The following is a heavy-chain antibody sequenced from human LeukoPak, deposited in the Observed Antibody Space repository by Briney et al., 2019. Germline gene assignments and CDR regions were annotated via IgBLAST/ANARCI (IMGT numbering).Heavy chain of an antibody. D-gene: IGHD5-12*01. J-gene: IGHJ4*02. V-gene: IGHV3-21*01. CDR2: ISSSSSSYI. CDR1: GFTFSSYS. Sequence: GGSLRLSCAASGFTFSSYSMNWVRQAPGKGLEWVSSISSSSSSYIYYADSVKGRFTISRDNAKNSLYLQMNSLRAEDTAVYYCASQLIVATIRRGRSDYWGQGTLVTVSS. CDR3: ASQLIVATIRRGRSDY.